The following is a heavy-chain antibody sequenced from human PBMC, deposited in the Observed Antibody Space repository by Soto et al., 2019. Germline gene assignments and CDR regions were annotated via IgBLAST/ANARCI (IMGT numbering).Heavy chain of an antibody. J-gene: IGHJ6*02. V-gene: IGHV4-34*01. CDR3: ARVGSGWGTYYYYGMDV. D-gene: IGHD6-19*01. Sequence: QVQLQQWGAGLLKPSETLSLTCAVYGGSFSGYYWSWIRQPPGKGLEWIGEINHSGSTNYNPSLKSRVTISVDTSKNQFSLKLSSVTAADTAVYYCARVGSGWGTYYYYGMDVRGQGTTVTVSS. CDR2: INHSGST. CDR1: GGSFSGYY.